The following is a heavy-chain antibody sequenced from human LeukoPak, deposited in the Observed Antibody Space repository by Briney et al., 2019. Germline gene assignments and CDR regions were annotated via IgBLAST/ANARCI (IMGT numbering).Heavy chain of an antibody. CDR3: ARVMGSSKYYYYYMDV. J-gene: IGHJ6*03. CDR1: GGSISSYY. D-gene: IGHD3-10*01. Sequence: SETLSLTCTVSGGSISSYYWSWIRQPPGKGLEWIGYIYYSGSTNYNPSLKSRVTISVDTSKNQFSLKLSSVTAADTAVYYCARVMGSSKYYYYYMDVWGKGTTVTVSS. V-gene: IGHV4-59*01. CDR2: IYYSGST.